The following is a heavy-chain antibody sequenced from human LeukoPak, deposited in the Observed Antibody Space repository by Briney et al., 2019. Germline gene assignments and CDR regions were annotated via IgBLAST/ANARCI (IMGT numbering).Heavy chain of an antibody. CDR1: GFTFNSYG. V-gene: IGHV3-33*06. CDR3: AKDATEYGDSHFDW. Sequence: GGSLRLSCSASGFTFNSYGIHWVRQAPGKGLEWVAVIWHDGSHEYYADPAKGRFTISRDNSRNTVYLQMNSLRAEDTAVYYCAKDATEYGDSHFDWWGQGTRVTVSS. J-gene: IGHJ4*02. CDR2: IWHDGSHE. D-gene: IGHD4-17*01.